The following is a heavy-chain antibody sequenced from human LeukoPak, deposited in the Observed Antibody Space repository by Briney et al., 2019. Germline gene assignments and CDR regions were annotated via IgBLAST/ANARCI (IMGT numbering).Heavy chain of an antibody. CDR1: GGSISSYY. CDR3: ARERNWNDVNPEFDY. D-gene: IGHD1-1*01. CDR2: IYYSGST. Sequence: SETLSLTCTVSGGSISSYYWSWIRQPPGKGLEWIGYIYYSGSTNYNPSLKSRVTISVDTSKNQFSLKLSSVTAADTAVYYCARERNWNDVNPEFDYWGQGTLVPVSS. J-gene: IGHJ4*02. V-gene: IGHV4-59*12.